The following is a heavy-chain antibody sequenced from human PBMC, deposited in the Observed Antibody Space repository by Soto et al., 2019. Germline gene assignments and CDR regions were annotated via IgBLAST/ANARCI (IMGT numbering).Heavy chain of an antibody. J-gene: IGHJ4*02. CDR2: ISDDGDKR. CDR3: AKARVRIVGANSFDY. D-gene: IGHD1-26*01. V-gene: IGHV3-30*18. CDR1: GFTFSNYG. Sequence: GGSLRLSCVGSGFTFSNYGMHWVRQPPGKGLEWVALISDDGDKRYYADSVRGRLIISRDNSKDTLYLQMNSLGPDDTAVYFCAKARVRIVGANSFDYWGQGXPVTVPS.